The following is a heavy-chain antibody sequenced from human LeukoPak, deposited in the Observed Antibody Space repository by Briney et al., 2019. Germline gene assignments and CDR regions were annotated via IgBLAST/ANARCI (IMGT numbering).Heavy chain of an antibody. CDR2: ISSSGSTI. CDR1: GFTFSSYE. Sequence: GGSLRLSCAASGFTFSSYEMNWVRQAPGKGLEWVSYISSSGSTIYYADSVKGRFTISRDNSKNTLYLQMNSLRAEDTAVYYCARSGYSSGWYLYWGQGTLVTVSS. CDR3: ARSGYSSGWYLY. D-gene: IGHD6-19*01. J-gene: IGHJ4*02. V-gene: IGHV3-48*03.